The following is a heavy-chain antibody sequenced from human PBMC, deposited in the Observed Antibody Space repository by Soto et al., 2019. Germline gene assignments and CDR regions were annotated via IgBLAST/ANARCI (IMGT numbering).Heavy chain of an antibody. CDR2: ISAYNGNT. CDR1: GYSFTTYG. J-gene: IGHJ6*02. CDR3: AREGPAPYYYYGMDV. V-gene: IGHV1-18*01. Sequence: EVRCKTSGYSFTTYGISWVRQAAGQGLEWMGWISAYNGNTNYAQKLQDRVTMTTDTSTSTAYMELRSLRSDDTAVYYCAREGPAPYYYYGMDVWGQGSTVTVSS.